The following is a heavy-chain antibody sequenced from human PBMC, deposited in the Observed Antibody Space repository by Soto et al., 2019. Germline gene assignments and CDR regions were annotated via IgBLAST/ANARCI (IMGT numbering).Heavy chain of an antibody. V-gene: IGHV4-61*08. Sequence: SETLSLTCTVSGGSVSSGGYYWSWIRQPPGKGLEWIGFIYGGGITSYNPSLKSRVTISVDTSKNQFSVNLISVTAADTAMYYCARPTLDGSRWSHWFDPWGQGTLVTVSS. CDR3: ARPTLDGSRWSHWFDP. CDR2: IYGGGIT. D-gene: IGHD6-13*01. CDR1: GGSVSSGGYY. J-gene: IGHJ5*02.